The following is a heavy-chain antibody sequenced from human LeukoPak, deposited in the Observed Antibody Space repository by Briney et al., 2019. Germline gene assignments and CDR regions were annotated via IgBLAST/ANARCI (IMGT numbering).Heavy chain of an antibody. Sequence: ASVKVSCKASGYTFTSYYMHWVRQAPGQGLEWMGIINPSGGSTSYAQKFQGRVTMTRDTSTSTVYMELSSLRSEDTAVYYCASRGYSYGQGSYYFDYWGQGTLVTVSS. CDR1: GYTFTSYY. D-gene: IGHD5-18*01. CDR3: ASRGYSYGQGSYYFDY. CDR2: INPSGGST. V-gene: IGHV1-46*03. J-gene: IGHJ4*02.